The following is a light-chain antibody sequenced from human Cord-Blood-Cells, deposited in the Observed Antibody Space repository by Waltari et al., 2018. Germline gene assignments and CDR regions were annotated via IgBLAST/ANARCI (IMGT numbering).Light chain of an antibody. J-gene: IGKJ2*01. V-gene: IGKV2-28*01. CDR1: QSLLHSNGYNY. Sequence: DIVMTQSPLSLPVTPGEPASISCRSSQSLLHSNGYNYLDWYLQKPGQSPQLLIYLGSNRASGVPDRFSGGGSGTDFTLKISRVEAEYVGVYYCMQALQTPPTFGQGTKLEIK. CDR2: LGS. CDR3: MQALQTPPT.